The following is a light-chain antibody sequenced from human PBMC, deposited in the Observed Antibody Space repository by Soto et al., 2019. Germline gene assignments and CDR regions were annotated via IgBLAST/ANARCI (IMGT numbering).Light chain of an antibody. Sequence: QSVLTQPPSASGSPGQSVTISCTGTSSDVGTYNYVSWYRQYPGKAPKLMIYEVTKRPSGVPDRFSGSKSGNTASLTVSGLQAEDEADYYCSSYAGSSNWVFGGGTKVTVL. V-gene: IGLV2-8*01. CDR2: EVT. CDR3: SSYAGSSNWV. CDR1: SSDVGTYNY. J-gene: IGLJ3*02.